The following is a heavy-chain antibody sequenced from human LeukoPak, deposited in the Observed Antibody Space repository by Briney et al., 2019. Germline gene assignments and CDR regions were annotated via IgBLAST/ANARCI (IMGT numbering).Heavy chain of an antibody. CDR1: GFTFDGYG. V-gene: IGHV3-20*04. Sequence: GGSLRLSCVASGFTFDGYGMSWVRQAPEKGLEWVSSINSNGASTAYVDSVKGRFTISRDNSRNIMNLQTDSLRPEDTALYYCARAMVRGVIPYWGQGTLVTVSS. CDR2: INSNGAST. CDR3: ARAMVRGVIPY. D-gene: IGHD3-10*01. J-gene: IGHJ4*02.